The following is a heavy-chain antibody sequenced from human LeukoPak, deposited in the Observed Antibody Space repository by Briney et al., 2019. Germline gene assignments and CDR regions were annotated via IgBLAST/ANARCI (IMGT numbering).Heavy chain of an antibody. CDR2: IYSGGST. CDR3: AKDRSAWYFFDY. J-gene: IGHJ4*02. V-gene: IGHV3-66*01. Sequence: GGSLRLSCAASGFTVSSSYMSWVRQAPGKGLEWVSVIYSGGSTYYADSVKGRFTISRDNSKNTLYLQMNSLRVEDTAVYYCAKDRSAWYFFDYWGQGTLATVSS. CDR1: GFTVSSSY. D-gene: IGHD6-19*01.